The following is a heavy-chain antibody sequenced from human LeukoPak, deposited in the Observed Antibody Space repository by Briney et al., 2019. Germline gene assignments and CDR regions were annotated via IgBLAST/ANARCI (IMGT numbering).Heavy chain of an antibody. CDR1: AYTFTGYY. Sequence: ASVKVSCKASAYTFTGYYMHWVRQAPGHGLEWMGWINPNSGGTNYAQKFQGRVTMTRDTSISTAYMELSRLRSDDTAVYYCARDSGGTMLRGVSNLYNTIDYWGQGTLVTVSS. V-gene: IGHV1-2*02. CDR2: INPNSGGT. CDR3: ARDSGGTMLRGVSNLYNTIDY. D-gene: IGHD3-10*01. J-gene: IGHJ4*02.